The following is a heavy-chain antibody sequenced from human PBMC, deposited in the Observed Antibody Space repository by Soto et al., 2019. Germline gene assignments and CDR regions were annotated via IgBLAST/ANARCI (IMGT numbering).Heavy chain of an antibody. D-gene: IGHD5-12*01. J-gene: IGHJ4*02. CDR1: GFTFSDYY. CDR2: ISSSSSYT. V-gene: IGHV3-11*05. CDR3: ARGDGYSGYDYQAHIFDY. Sequence: PGGSLRLSCAASGFTFSDYYMSWIRQAPGKGLEWVSYISSSSSYTNYADSVKGRFTISRDNAKNSLYLQMNSLRAEDTAVYYCARGDGYSGYDYQAHIFDYWGQGTLVTVSS.